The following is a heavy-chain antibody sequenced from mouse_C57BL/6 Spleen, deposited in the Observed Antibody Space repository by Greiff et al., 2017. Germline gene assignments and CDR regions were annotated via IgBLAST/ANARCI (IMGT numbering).Heavy chain of an antibody. Sequence: VQLQESGPGLVQPSQSLSITCTVSGFSLTSYGVHWVRQSPGKGLEWLGVLWSGGSADYNDAFISRLSISKDNSKSQVFFKMNSLQADDTAVYYCARSTMVTTAAMDYWGQGTSVTVSS. D-gene: IGHD2-2*01. J-gene: IGHJ4*01. CDR3: ARSTMVTTAAMDY. V-gene: IGHV2-2*01. CDR1: GFSLTSYG. CDR2: LWSGGSA.